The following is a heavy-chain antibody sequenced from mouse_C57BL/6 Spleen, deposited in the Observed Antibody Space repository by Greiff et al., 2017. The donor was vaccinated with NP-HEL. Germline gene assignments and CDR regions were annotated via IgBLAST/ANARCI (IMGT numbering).Heavy chain of an antibody. CDR3: ARHIYDGNYGYAMDY. V-gene: IGHV7-3*01. CDR2: IRNKANGYTT. D-gene: IGHD2-1*01. Sequence: EVKLVESGGGLVQPGGSLSLSCAASGFTFTDYYMSWVRQPPGKALEWLGFIRNKANGYTTEYSASVKGRFTISRDNSQSILYLQMNALRAEDSATYYCARHIYDGNYGYAMDYWGQGTSVTVSS. J-gene: IGHJ4*01. CDR1: GFTFTDYY.